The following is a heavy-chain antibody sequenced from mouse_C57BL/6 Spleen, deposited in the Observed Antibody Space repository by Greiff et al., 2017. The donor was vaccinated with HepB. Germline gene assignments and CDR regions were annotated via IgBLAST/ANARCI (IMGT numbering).Heavy chain of an antibody. J-gene: IGHJ3*01. CDR2: INPNNGGT. Sequence: EVQLVESGPELVKPGASVKMSCKASGYTFTDYNMHWVKQSHGKSLEWIGYINPNNGGTSYNQKFKGKATLTVNKSSSTAYMELRSLTSEDSAVYYCARFGYYYGPWFAYWGQGTLVTVSA. CDR3: ARFGYYYGPWFAY. CDR1: GYTFTDYN. V-gene: IGHV1-22*01. D-gene: IGHD1-1*01.